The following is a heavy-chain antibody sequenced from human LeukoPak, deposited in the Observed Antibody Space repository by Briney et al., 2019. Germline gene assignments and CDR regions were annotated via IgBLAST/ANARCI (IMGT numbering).Heavy chain of an antibody. Sequence: SETLSLTCAVYGGSFSGYYWSWIRQPPGKGLEWIGEINHSGSTNYNPSLKSRVTISVDTSKNQFSLKLSSVTAADTAVYYCARYYSSSSWGEYYFDYWGQGTLVTVSS. J-gene: IGHJ4*02. V-gene: IGHV4-34*01. CDR3: ARYYSSSSWGEYYFDY. CDR1: GGSFSGYY. D-gene: IGHD6-6*01. CDR2: INHSGST.